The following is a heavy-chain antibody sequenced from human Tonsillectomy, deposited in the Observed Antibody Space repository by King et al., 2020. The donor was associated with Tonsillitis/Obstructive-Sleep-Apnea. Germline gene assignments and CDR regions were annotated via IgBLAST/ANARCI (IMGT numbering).Heavy chain of an antibody. D-gene: IGHD2-21*01. CDR2: IAYDGFNK. J-gene: IGHJ3*01. Sequence: VQLVESGGGVVQPGRSLRLSCAASGIHFSSYSMHWVRQAPGKGLEWVAVIAYDGFNKYYVDSVRGRFTISRDISKNTLYLQMNSLRLEDTAVYYCAGEARRWGERDGGAFDVWGRGTMVTVSS. CDR3: AGEARRWGERDGGAFDV. V-gene: IGHV3-30*01. CDR1: GIHFSSYS.